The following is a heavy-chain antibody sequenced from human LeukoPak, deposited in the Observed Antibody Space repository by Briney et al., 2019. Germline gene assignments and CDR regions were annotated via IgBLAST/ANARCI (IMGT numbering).Heavy chain of an antibody. CDR2: IYTSGST. Sequence: SETLSLTCTASGGSISSYYWSWIRQPAGKGLEWIGRIYTSGSTNYNPSLKSRVTISVDTSKNQFSLKLSSVTAADTAVYYCARIRDLNWFDPWGQGTLVTVSS. V-gene: IGHV4-4*07. J-gene: IGHJ5*02. CDR1: GGSISSYY. CDR3: ARIRDLNWFDP.